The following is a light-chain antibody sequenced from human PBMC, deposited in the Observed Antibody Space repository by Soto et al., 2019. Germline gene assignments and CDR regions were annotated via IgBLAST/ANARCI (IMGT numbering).Light chain of an antibody. CDR2: GTS. Sequence: EIVLTQSPGTLSLSPGERATLSCRASQSVSSSYLAWYQQKPGQAPRLLIYGTSNRATGIPDRFSGSGSGTDFTLTINRLEPEDSAVYYCQPYRFGQGTQVDIK. V-gene: IGKV3-20*01. CDR3: QPYR. CDR1: QSVSSSY. J-gene: IGKJ1*01.